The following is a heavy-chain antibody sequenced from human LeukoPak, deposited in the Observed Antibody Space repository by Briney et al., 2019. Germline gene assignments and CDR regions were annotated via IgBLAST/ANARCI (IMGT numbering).Heavy chain of an antibody. CDR1: GYSFTSYW. CDR3: ARHEGYSYDSDY. D-gene: IGHD5-18*01. V-gene: IGHV5-10-1*01. J-gene: IGHJ4*02. Sequence: PGESLKISCKGSGYSFTSYWISWVRQMPGKGLEWMGRIDPSDSYTNYSPYFQGHVTISADKSISTAYLQWSSLKASDTAMYYCARHEGYSYDSDYWGQGTLVTVSS. CDR2: IDPSDSYT.